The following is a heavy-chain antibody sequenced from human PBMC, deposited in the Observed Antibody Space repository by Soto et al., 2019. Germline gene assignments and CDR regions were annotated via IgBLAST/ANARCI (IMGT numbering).Heavy chain of an antibody. Sequence: EVQLLDSGGGLVQPGGSLRLSCAASGFTFSDYALTWVRQAPGKGLEWVSAISGGGDATFYADSVKGRFTISRDNSKNTLYLQMNTLRAEETAVYYCARKVSGSTGRPDLWYFDLWGRGTLVTVSS. CDR1: GFTFSDYA. D-gene: IGHD3-10*01. CDR3: ARKVSGSTGRPDLWYFDL. V-gene: IGHV3-23*01. J-gene: IGHJ2*01. CDR2: ISGGGDAT.